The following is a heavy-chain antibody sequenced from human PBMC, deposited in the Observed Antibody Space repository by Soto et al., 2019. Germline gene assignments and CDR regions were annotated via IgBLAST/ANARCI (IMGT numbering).Heavy chain of an antibody. CDR1: GYTFTSYG. Sequence: ASVKVSCKASGYTFTSYGINWVRQAPGQGLEWMGWISSSSGNTDYAQNLQGRLTMTTDTSTNTAYIELRSLTSADTAVYYCARDGGFSRGCDFWGQGAQVTVSS. CDR3: ARDGGFSRGCDF. D-gene: IGHD5-18*01. J-gene: IGHJ4*02. CDR2: ISSSSGNT. V-gene: IGHV1-18*04.